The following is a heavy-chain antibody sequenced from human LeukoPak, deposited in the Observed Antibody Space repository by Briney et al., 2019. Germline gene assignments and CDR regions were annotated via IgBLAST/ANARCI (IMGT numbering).Heavy chain of an antibody. D-gene: IGHD1-14*01. CDR3: VRQTQSGITDFDY. CDR2: IKEDGSEQ. Sequence: PGGSLRLSCAASGFTFGRHWMTWVRRAPGKGLEWVANIKEDGSEQYYPESVKGRFTISRDNAINILYLQLNSVRAEDTAVYYCVRQTQSGITDFDYWGQGTPVTVSS. CDR1: GFTFGRHW. V-gene: IGHV3-7*01. J-gene: IGHJ4*02.